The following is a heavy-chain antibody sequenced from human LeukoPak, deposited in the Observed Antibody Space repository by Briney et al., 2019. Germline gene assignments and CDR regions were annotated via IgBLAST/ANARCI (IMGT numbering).Heavy chain of an antibody. CDR3: AKGGGELGSGSLDY. CDR2: IWYGGSDE. Sequence: HSGGSLRLSCAASKFIFSDYGMHWVRQAPGKGLEWVAFIWYGGSDEYYADSVKGRFTNSRDNSKNTLYLQMKSLTTEDTAVYYCAKGGGELGSGSLDYWGQGTLVTVSS. D-gene: IGHD3-10*01. CDR1: KFIFSDYG. J-gene: IGHJ4*02. V-gene: IGHV3-30*02.